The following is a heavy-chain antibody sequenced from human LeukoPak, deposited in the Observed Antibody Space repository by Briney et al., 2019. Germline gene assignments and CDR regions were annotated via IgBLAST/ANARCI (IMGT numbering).Heavy chain of an antibody. CDR3: ARGPPGRVYDSSKKGLFDP. CDR1: GYTFTTYY. D-gene: IGHD3-22*01. CDR2: INPSGSST. J-gene: IGHJ5*02. Sequence: ASVKVSCKASGYTFTTYYMHWVRQAPGQGLEWMGIINPSGSSTTYAQKFQGRVTMTRDTYTSTVYMELSSLRSKDTATYYCARGPPGRVYDSSKKGLFDPWGQGTLVTVSS. V-gene: IGHV1-46*01.